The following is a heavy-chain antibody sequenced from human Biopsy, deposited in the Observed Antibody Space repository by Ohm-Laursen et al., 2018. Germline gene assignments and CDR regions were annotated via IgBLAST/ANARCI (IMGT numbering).Heavy chain of an antibody. V-gene: IGHV4-59*02. CDR2: IYYSVMT. D-gene: IGHD4-11*01. CDR3: ARDGGILNYGNFKYYHYYGMDV. Sequence: GTLFLTCTVSGDSVTKYYWSWIRQPPGKGLEWIGHIYYSVMTNYNPSLQSRVSISVDTSRNQVSLTLSSVTAADTAVYYCARDGGILNYGNFKYYHYYGMDVWGQGTKVTVSS. J-gene: IGHJ6*02. CDR1: GDSVTKYY.